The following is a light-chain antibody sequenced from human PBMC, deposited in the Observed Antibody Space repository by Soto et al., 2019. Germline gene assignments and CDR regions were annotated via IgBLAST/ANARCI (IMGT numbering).Light chain of an antibody. Sequence: DIQMTQSPSTLSASVGDRVTITCRASQSINTWLAWYQQKPGKAPKLLIYDASDLESGVPSRFSGSGYGTEFTLTISSLQPYDFATYFCQHYNTYSPVTFGPGTKVDMK. CDR3: QHYNTYSPVT. CDR1: QSINTW. CDR2: DAS. V-gene: IGKV1-5*01. J-gene: IGKJ3*01.